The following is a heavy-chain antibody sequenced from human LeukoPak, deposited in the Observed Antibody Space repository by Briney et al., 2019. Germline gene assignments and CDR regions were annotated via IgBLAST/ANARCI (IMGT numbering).Heavy chain of an antibody. J-gene: IGHJ4*02. CDR1: GGSIGRGNYY. V-gene: IGHV4-61*02. CDR3: ARAAYSSGWYGGYYFDY. CDR2: IHTSGST. D-gene: IGHD6-19*01. Sequence: SETLSLTCTVSGGSIGRGNYYWSWIRQPAGKGLEWIGRIHTSGSTNYNRSLKSRVTISGATSKNQFSLKLSSVTAADTAVYHCARAAYSSGWYGGYYFDYWGQGTLVTVSS.